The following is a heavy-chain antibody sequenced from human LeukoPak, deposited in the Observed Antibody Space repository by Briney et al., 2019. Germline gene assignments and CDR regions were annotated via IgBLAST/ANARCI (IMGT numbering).Heavy chain of an antibody. V-gene: IGHV4-59*01. CDR1: GGSISSYY. Sequence: SETLSLTCTVSGGSISSYYWSWVGQPPGKGLEWRGYIYYSGSTNYNPSLKRRVTISVDTSKNQFSLKLSSVPAADTAVYYCARGLLDGYTHPAAFDIWGQGTMVTVSS. D-gene: IGHD5-24*01. J-gene: IGHJ3*02. CDR2: IYYSGST. CDR3: ARGLLDGYTHPAAFDI.